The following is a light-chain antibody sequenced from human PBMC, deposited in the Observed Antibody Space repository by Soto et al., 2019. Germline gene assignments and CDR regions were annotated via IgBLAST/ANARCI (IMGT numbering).Light chain of an antibody. CDR3: QQYRSNSF. Sequence: DIQMTQSPSTLSASVGDRVTITCRASQSVSISLDWYQQKPGKAPKVLIYAASSLESGVPSRFSGNGSETEFTLTINSLQPDDFATYYCQQYRSNSFFGGGTKVEIK. CDR1: QSVSIS. J-gene: IGKJ4*01. V-gene: IGKV1-5*01. CDR2: AAS.